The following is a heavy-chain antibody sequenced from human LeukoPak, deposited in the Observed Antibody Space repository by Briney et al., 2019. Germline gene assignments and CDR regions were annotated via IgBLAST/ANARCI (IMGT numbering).Heavy chain of an antibody. CDR1: GFTFSDNW. J-gene: IGHJ5*02. D-gene: IGHD6-13*01. CDR3: ATVRLAAAGFTP. CDR2: ISSSSSYI. V-gene: IGHV3-21*01. Sequence: PGGSLRPSCAAAGFTFSDNWISWVSQAPGKGLEWVSSISSSSSYIYYADSVKGRFTISRDNAKNSLYLQMNSLRAEDTAVYYCATVRLAAAGFTPGGQGTLVTVSS.